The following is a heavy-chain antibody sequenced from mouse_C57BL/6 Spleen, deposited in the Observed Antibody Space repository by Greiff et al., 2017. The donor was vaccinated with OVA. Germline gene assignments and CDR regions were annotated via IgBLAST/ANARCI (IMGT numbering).Heavy chain of an antibody. J-gene: IGHJ2*01. CDR1: GFTFSSYA. V-gene: IGHV5-9-1*02. CDR3: TRENWDGFYFDY. CDR2: ISSGGDYI. D-gene: IGHD4-1*01. Sequence: EVKVEESGEGLVKPGGSLKLSCAASGFTFSSYAMSWVRQTPEKRLEWVAYISSGGDYIYYADTVTGRFTISRDNARNTLYLQMSSLKSEDTAMYYCTRENWDGFYFDYWGQGTTLTVSS.